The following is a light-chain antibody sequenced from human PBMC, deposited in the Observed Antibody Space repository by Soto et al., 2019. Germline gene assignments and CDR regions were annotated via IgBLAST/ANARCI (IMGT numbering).Light chain of an antibody. Sequence: VLTQSPGTLALSPGERATLSCRASQGVSSSDLAWYQHKPGQAPRRLIYSTSSRAPGIPDRFSGSGSGTDVTLSISRLEPEDFAVYYCQQYGSSPYTFGQGTKLEIK. CDR2: STS. CDR1: QGVSSSD. V-gene: IGKV3-20*01. J-gene: IGKJ2*01. CDR3: QQYGSSPYT.